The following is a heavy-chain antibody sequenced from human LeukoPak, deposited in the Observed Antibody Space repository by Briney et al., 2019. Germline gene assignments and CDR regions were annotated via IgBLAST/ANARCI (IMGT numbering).Heavy chain of an antibody. CDR1: GFRFNTYW. Sequence: GGSLRLSCAASGFRFNTYWMSWVRQAPGKGLEWVANIKQDGSEKYYVDSVKGRFTISRDNAKNSLYLQMNSLRADDTAVYYCASLGYCGGGSCGGFDYWGQGTLVTVSS. V-gene: IGHV3-7*01. J-gene: IGHJ4*02. CDR2: IKQDGSEK. CDR3: ASLGYCGGGSCGGFDY. D-gene: IGHD2-15*01.